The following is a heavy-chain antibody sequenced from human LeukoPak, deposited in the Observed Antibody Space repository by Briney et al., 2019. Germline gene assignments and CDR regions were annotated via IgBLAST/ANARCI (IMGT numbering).Heavy chain of an antibody. CDR2: INHSGST. CDR1: GGSFNGYY. J-gene: IGHJ4*02. V-gene: IGHV4-34*01. CDR3: ARPHSSGWYESFYFDY. D-gene: IGHD6-19*01. Sequence: SETLSLTCAVYGGSFNGYYWSWIRQPPGKGLEWIGEINHSGSTDYNPSLKSRVTISVDTSKNQFSLKLSSVTAADTAVYYCARPHSSGWYESFYFDYWGQGTLVTVSS.